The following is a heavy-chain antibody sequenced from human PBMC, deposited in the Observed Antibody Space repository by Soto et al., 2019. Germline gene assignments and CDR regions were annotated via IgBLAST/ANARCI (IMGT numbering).Heavy chain of an antibody. J-gene: IGHJ4*02. CDR2: ISWNSGSI. CDR1: GFTFDDYA. D-gene: IGHD3-16*02. Sequence: GGSLRLSCAASGFTFDDYAMHWVRQAPGKGLEWVSGISWNSGSIGYADSVKGRFTISRDNAKNSLYLQMNSLRAEDTALYYCAKASDGGVIEPDWGQGTLVTVSS. CDR3: AKASDGGVIEPD. V-gene: IGHV3-9*01.